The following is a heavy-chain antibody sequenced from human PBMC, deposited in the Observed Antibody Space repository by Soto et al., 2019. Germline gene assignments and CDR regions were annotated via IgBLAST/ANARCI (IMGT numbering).Heavy chain of an antibody. CDR3: ARSKLGYCISTSCYADYYYYYGMDV. CDR1: GFTFSSYW. CDR2: INSDGSST. V-gene: IGHV3-74*01. D-gene: IGHD2-2*01. J-gene: IGHJ6*02. Sequence: PGGSLRLSCAASGFTFSSYWMHWVRQAPGKGLVWVSRINSDGSSTSYADSVKGRFTISRDNAKNTLYLQMNSLRAEDTAVYYCARSKLGYCISTSCYADYYYYYGMDVWGQGTTVTVSS.